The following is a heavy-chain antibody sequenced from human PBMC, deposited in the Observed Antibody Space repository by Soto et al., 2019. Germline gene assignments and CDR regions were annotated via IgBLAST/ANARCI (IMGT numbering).Heavy chain of an antibody. D-gene: IGHD3-10*01. V-gene: IGHV4-34*01. J-gene: IGHJ6*03. CDR1: GGSFSGYQ. CDR2: INDSGNI. Sequence: QVQLQQWGAGLLKPSETLSLTCAVYGGSFSGYQWTWIRQTPGKGLEWIGEINDSGNINYNPSLKGRVTILLDTPKKQISLRLSSVTAADSAVYYCARGLILWFGELSRRGGYYSYMDVWGKGTTVTV. CDR3: ARGLILWFGELSRRGGYYSYMDV.